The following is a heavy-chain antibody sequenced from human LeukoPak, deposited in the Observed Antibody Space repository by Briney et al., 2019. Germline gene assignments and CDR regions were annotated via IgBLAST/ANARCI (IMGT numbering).Heavy chain of an antibody. Sequence: ASVKVSCEASGYTFTGYYMHWVRQAPGQGLEWMGWINPNSGGTNYAQKFQGRVTMTRDTSISTAYMELSRLRSDDTAVYYCASGRYYCSSSSCPYYYGMDVWGQGTTVTVSS. J-gene: IGHJ6*02. D-gene: IGHD2-2*01. CDR1: GYTFTGYY. CDR3: ASGRYYCSSSSCPYYYGMDV. V-gene: IGHV1-2*02. CDR2: INPNSGGT.